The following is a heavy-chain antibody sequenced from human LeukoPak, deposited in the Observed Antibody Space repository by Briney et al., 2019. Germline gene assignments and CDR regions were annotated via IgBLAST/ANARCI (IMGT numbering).Heavy chain of an antibody. CDR1: GFTVITND. CDR2: LYSGGST. J-gene: IGHJ2*01. V-gene: IGHV3-53*01. D-gene: IGHD3-22*01. Sequence: GGSLRLSCAASGFTVITNDMTWVRQAPGKGLEWVSVLYSGGSTYYADSVKGRFTISRDNSKNTLYLQMNSLRAEDTAVYYCARDRSSMYYDSSGYYYRYWYFDLWGRGTLVTVSS. CDR3: ARDRSSMYYDSSGYYYRYWYFDL.